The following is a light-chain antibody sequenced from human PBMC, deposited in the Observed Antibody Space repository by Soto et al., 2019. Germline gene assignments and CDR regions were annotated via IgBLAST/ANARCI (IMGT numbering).Light chain of an antibody. CDR1: QSVRSN. Sequence: QTPTTLAVSSGERITLSVRSSQSVRSNLAWYQQKPGQSPRLLIYGASTRATGIPARFSGSGSGTEFTLTISSLQSEDFAVYYCQQYNNWPPITFGQVTRLEIK. V-gene: IGKV3-15*01. CDR3: QQYNNWPPIT. J-gene: IGKJ5*01. CDR2: GAS.